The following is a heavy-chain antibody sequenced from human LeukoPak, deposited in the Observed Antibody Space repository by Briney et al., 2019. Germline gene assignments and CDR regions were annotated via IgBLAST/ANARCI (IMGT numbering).Heavy chain of an antibody. V-gene: IGHV1-69*05. CDR3: AREGGSAAQAD. Sequence: GASVTVSFKASGGTFSSYAISWVRQAPGQGLEWMGGIIPIFGTANYAQKFQGRVTITTDESTSTAYMELSSLRSEDTAVYYCAREGGSAAQADWGQGTLVTVSS. CDR1: GGTFSSYA. D-gene: IGHD2-2*01. CDR2: IIPIFGTA. J-gene: IGHJ4*02.